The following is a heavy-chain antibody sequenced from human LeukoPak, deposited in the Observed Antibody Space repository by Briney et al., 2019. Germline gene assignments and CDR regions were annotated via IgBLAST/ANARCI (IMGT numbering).Heavy chain of an antibody. CDR1: GGSISSGGYS. J-gene: IGHJ6*03. Sequence: SETLSLTCAVSGGSISSGGYSWSWIRQPPGKGLEWIGYIYYSGSTNYNPSLKSRVTISVDTSKNQFSLKVSSVTAADTAVYYCARGGSYYYYMDVWGKGTTVTISS. CDR2: IYYSGST. D-gene: IGHD3-16*01. CDR3: ARGGSYYYYMDV. V-gene: IGHV4-61*08.